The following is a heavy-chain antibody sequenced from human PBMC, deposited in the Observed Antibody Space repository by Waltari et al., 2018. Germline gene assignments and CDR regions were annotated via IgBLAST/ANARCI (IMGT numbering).Heavy chain of an antibody. J-gene: IGHJ6*02. CDR2: NSSSGSTI. CDR1: GLPFCSSE. Sequence: EVQVVASGGGLVQRGGSLRHSCHASGLPFCSSEMTWVRQTPRKGLECVSYNSSSGSTIYYADSVKDRFTISRDNAKSSLYLQMNSLRAEDTAVYYCARDSYGSGSYPNGMDVWGQGTTVTVSS. CDR3: ARDSYGSGSYPNGMDV. D-gene: IGHD3-10*01. V-gene: IGHV3-48*03.